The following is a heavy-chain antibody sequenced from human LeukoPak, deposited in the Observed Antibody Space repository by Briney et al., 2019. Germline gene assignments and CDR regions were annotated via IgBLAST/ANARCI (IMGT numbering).Heavy chain of an antibody. CDR3: AKSLRYFDWGGYYFDY. CDR1: EFTFISYW. J-gene: IGHJ4*02. Sequence: PGGSLRLSCAASEFTFISYWTTWVRQAPGKGLEWVANIKQDGSEKYYVDSVKGRFTISRDNAKNSLYLQMNSLRAEDTAVYYCAKSLRYFDWGGYYFDYWGQGTLVTVSS. CDR2: IKQDGSEK. V-gene: IGHV3-7*03. D-gene: IGHD3-9*01.